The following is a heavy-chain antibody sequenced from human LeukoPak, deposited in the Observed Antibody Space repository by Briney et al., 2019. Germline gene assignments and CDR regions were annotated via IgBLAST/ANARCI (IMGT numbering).Heavy chain of an antibody. CDR2: ISYDGSNK. D-gene: IGHD3-22*01. CDR3: ATYSSLNRREFQF. CDR1: GFTFSSYA. J-gene: IGHJ1*01. Sequence: LRLSCAASGFTFSSYAMHWVRQAPGKGLEWVAVISYDGSNKYYADSVKGRFTISRDNSKNTLYLQMNSLRAEDTAVYYCATYSSLNRREFQFWGQGTLLTVSS. V-gene: IGHV3-30-3*01.